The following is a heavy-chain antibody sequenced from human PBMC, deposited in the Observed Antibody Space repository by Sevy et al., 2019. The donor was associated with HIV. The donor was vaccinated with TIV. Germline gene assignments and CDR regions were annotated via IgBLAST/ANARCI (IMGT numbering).Heavy chain of an antibody. Sequence: ASVKVSCKVSGYTLAKFSIHWVRQAPGKGLEWMTSFDPEDGDPEDGKTIYAQKFLGRVTMTEDTSTDTAYMELSSLRSDDTAVYYCARDFSPRDGFTNRYFDYWGQGTLVTVSS. D-gene: IGHD5-12*01. J-gene: IGHJ4*02. V-gene: IGHV1-24*01. CDR2: FDPEDGDPEDGKT. CDR3: ARDFSPRDGFTNRYFDY. CDR1: GYTLAKFS.